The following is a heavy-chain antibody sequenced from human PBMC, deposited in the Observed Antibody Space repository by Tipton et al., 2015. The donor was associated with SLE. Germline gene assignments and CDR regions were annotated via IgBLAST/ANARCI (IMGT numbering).Heavy chain of an antibody. CDR1: GFTFSRYW. CDR2: IKQDGSEK. CDR3: ARARGWIINH. J-gene: IGHJ4*02. Sequence: SLRLSCAASGFTFSRYWMSWVRQAPGKGLEWVANIKQDGSEKYYVDSVKGRFTFSRDNAKNSLYLQMNNLRPEDTAVYYCARARGWIINHWGQGALVTVSS. V-gene: IGHV3-7*03. D-gene: IGHD3-10*01.